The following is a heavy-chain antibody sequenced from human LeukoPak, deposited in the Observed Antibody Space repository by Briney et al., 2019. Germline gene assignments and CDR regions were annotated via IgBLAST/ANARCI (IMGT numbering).Heavy chain of an antibody. CDR3: ARDQLYCSGGSCYYYGMDV. D-gene: IGHD2-15*01. CDR2: MYETGNT. Sequence: SETLSLTCGVSGGAISTGGHAWGWIRQPLGKGLEWIGYMYETGNTYYNPSLKNRVTISIDRSKNLFFLKMNSVTAADTAVYYCARDQLYCSGGSCYYYGMDVWGQGTTVTVSS. J-gene: IGHJ6*02. CDR1: GGAISTGGHA. V-gene: IGHV4-30-2*01.